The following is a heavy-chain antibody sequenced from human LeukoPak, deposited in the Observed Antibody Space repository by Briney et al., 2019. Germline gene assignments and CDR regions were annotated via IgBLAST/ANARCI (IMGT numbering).Heavy chain of an antibody. CDR3: ARLQGSGSPPFDY. D-gene: IGHD3-10*01. V-gene: IGHV4-34*01. J-gene: IGHJ4*02. CDR1: GGSFSGYY. Sequence: PSETLSLTCAVYGGSFSGYYWSWIRQPPGKGLEWIGEIDHSGSTNYNPSLKSRVTISVDTSKNQFSLKLSSVTAADTAVYYCARLQGSGSPPFDYWGQGTLVTVSS. CDR2: IDHSGST.